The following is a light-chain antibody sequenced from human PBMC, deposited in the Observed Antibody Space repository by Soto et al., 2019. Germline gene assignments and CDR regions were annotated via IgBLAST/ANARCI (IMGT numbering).Light chain of an antibody. V-gene: IGKV3-20*01. CDR1: QSVSSSY. CDR3: QQYVISVT. Sequence: EIVLTQSPGTLSLSPGERATLSCRASQSVSSSYLAWYQQEPSQAPRLLIYGASNRATGIPERFSGSGSGTDFTLTIGRLEPQDSAMYYCQQYVISVTFGQGTRLEIK. CDR2: GAS. J-gene: IGKJ5*01.